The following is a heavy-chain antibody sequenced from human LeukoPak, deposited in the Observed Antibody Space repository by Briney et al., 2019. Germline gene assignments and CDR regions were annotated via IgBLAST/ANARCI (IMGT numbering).Heavy chain of an antibody. CDR1: GFTFSSFA. V-gene: IGHV3-30*04. Sequence: GGSRRLSWAASGFTFSSFAMHGVRRAPGKGLEWVAVISYDGSNKSYADSVKGRFTISRDNTKNTLYLQMNSLRAEDTAVYYCARDLRIGGDWGQGTLVTVSS. CDR2: ISYDGSNK. J-gene: IGHJ4*02. CDR3: ARDLRIGGD. D-gene: IGHD4-23*01.